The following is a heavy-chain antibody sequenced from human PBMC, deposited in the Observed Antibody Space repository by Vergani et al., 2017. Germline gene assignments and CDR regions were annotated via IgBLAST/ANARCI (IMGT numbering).Heavy chain of an antibody. Sequence: QLQLQESGPGLVQPSETLSLTCTVSGGSISSSSYYWGWIRQPPGKGLGWIGSIYYSGSTYYNPSLKSRVTISVDTSKNQFSLKLSSVTAADTAVYYCARVRYCSSTSCYNYFDYWGQGTLVTVSS. J-gene: IGHJ4*02. CDR2: IYYSGST. CDR1: GGSISSSSYY. V-gene: IGHV4-39*01. D-gene: IGHD2-2*02. CDR3: ARVRYCSSTSCYNYFDY.